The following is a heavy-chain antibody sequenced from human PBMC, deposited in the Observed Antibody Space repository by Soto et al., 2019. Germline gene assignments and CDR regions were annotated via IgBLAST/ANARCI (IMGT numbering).Heavy chain of an antibody. V-gene: IGHV1-69*06. CDR1: GGTFSTYT. CDR2: VIPIVGTV. Sequence: QGQLVQSGAEVKKPGSSMKVSCKASGGTFSTYTISWVRPAPRQGLEWRGGVIPIVGTVTYAQKFQGRVTITADKSTTTVCMDLSNLTSEDTAVYYCAKGEGPQAVAGSLYYYGMAVWGQGTAVTVSS. D-gene: IGHD6-19*01. CDR3: AKGEGPQAVAGSLYYYGMAV. J-gene: IGHJ6*02.